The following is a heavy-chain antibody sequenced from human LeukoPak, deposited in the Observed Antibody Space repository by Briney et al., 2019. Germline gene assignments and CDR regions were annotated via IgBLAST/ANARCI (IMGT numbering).Heavy chain of an antibody. Sequence: GGSLRLSCAASGFTVSSNYMSWVRQAPGKGLEWVSVIYSGGSTYYADSVKGRFTISRDSLKNTLYLQMNSLRAEDTAVYYCAREGSSAWPKIYYYGMDVWGQGTTVTVSS. CDR3: AREGSSAWPKIYYYGMDV. J-gene: IGHJ6*02. CDR2: IYSGGST. V-gene: IGHV3-53*01. D-gene: IGHD6-19*01. CDR1: GFTVSSNY.